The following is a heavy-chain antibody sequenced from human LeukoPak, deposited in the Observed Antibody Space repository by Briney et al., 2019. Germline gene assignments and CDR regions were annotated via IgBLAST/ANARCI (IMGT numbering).Heavy chain of an antibody. D-gene: IGHD3-3*01. CDR3: ARGGDFWSGYSKSDAFDI. CDR2: IYYSGST. CDR1: GGSISSSSYY. J-gene: IGHJ3*02. V-gene: IGHV4-39*07. Sequence: SETLSLTCTVSGGSISSSSYYWGWIRQPPGKGLEWIGGIYYSGSTYYNPSLKSRVTISVDTSKNQFSLKLSSVTAADTAVYYCARGGDFWSGYSKSDAFDIWGQGTMVTVSS.